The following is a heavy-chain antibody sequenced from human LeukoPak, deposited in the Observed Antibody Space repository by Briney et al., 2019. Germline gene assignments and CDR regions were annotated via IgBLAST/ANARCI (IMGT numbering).Heavy chain of an antibody. V-gene: IGHV1-8*01. J-gene: IGHJ4*02. D-gene: IGHD2-8*01. CDR3: ARVGYCTNGVCFKLDY. CDR2: MNPNSGNT. CDR1: GYTFTSYD. Sequence: ASVKVSCKASGYTFTSYDINWVRQATGQGLEWMGWMNPNSGNTGYAQKFQGRVTMTRNTSISTAYMELSSQRSEDTAVYYCARVGYCTNGVCFKLDYWGQGTLVTVSS.